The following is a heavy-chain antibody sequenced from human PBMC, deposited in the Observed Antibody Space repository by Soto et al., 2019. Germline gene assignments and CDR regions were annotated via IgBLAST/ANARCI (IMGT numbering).Heavy chain of an antibody. D-gene: IGHD2-2*02. V-gene: IGHV4-30-2*01. Sequence: QLQLQESGSGLVKPSQTLSLTCAVSGGSISSGGYSWSWIRQPPGKGLEWIGYIYHTGSTYYNPSLTSRVTISVDRSKNQFSLKLSSVTAADTAVYYCARVSQGYCSSTSCYTAAFDIWGQGTMVTVSS. CDR2: IYHTGST. CDR1: GGSISSGGYS. J-gene: IGHJ3*02. CDR3: ARVSQGYCSSTSCYTAAFDI.